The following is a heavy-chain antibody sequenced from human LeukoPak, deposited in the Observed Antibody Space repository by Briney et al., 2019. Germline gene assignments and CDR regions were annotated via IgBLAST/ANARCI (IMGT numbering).Heavy chain of an antibody. Sequence: PGGSLRLSCAASEFTLSNYAMHWVRQAPGKGLEWVAVISYDGSNEYYADSVKGRFTISRDTSKNTLYLQMNSLRAEDTAVYYCARGDFWSGYWYYYMDVWGKGTTVTVSS. CDR3: ARGDFWSGYWYYYMDV. J-gene: IGHJ6*03. V-gene: IGHV3-30-3*01. CDR2: ISYDGSNE. CDR1: EFTLSNYA. D-gene: IGHD3-3*01.